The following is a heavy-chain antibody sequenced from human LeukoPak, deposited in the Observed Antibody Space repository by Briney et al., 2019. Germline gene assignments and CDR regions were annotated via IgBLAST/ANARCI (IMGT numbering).Heavy chain of an antibody. Sequence: SETLSLTCTVSGGSISSSSYYWGWIRQPPGKGLEWVGSIYYSGSTYYSPSLKSRLTISVDTSKNQFSLKLSSVTAADTAVYYCARAPRNYYDSSGYYSYFDYWGQGTLVTVSS. CDR2: IYYSGST. V-gene: IGHV4-39*07. CDR3: ARAPRNYYDSSGYYSYFDY. D-gene: IGHD3-22*01. CDR1: GGSISSSSYY. J-gene: IGHJ4*02.